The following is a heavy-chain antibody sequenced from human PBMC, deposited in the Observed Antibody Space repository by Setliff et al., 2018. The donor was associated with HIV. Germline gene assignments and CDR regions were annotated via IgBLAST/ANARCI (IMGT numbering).Heavy chain of an antibody. CDR3: ARGGLGDGYNRDS. J-gene: IGHJ4*02. CDR2: INHSGTT. CDR1: GRSLSGYY. Sequence: SETLSLTCAVYGRSLSGYYWSWIRQPPGKGLEWIGEINHSGTTNYNPSLKSRVTISVDTSKKQFSLKLNSVTAADTAVYYCARGGLGDGYNRDSWGQGTLVTVSS. D-gene: IGHD5-12*01. V-gene: IGHV4-34*01.